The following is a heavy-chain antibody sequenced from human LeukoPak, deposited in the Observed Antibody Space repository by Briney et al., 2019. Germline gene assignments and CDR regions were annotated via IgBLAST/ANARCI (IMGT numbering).Heavy chain of an antibody. CDR2: IYYSGST. Sequence: SETLSLTCTVSGGSISSYYWSWIRQPPGKGLEWIGYIYYSGSTNYNPSLKSRVTISVDTSKNQLSLKLSSVTAADTAVYYCARATIRFYYYYMDVWGKGTTVTVSS. J-gene: IGHJ6*03. D-gene: IGHD5-12*01. V-gene: IGHV4-59*01. CDR1: GGSISSYY. CDR3: ARATIRFYYYYMDV.